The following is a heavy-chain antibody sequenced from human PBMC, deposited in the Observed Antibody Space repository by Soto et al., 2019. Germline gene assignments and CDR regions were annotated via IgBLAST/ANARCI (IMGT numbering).Heavy chain of an antibody. Sequence: QVQLVQSGAEVKKPGSSVKVSCKASGGPFSSYAIIWVRQAPGQGLEWMGGIIPIFGTANYAHRLQGRVTITADESTSTAYMELSSMRSEDTAVYYCAVGCDYYDSSGDASFDFWGQGTLVTVYS. V-gene: IGHV1-69*12. D-gene: IGHD3-22*01. CDR3: AVGCDYYDSSGDASFDF. CDR1: GGPFSSYA. CDR2: IIPIFGTA. J-gene: IGHJ4*02.